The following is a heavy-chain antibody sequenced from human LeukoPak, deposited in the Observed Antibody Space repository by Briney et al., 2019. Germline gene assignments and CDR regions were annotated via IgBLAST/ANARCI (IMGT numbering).Heavy chain of an antibody. Sequence: GASVKVSCNASGGTFSSYAISWVRQAPGQGLEWMGGIIPIFGTANYAQKFQGRVTITADESTSTAYMELSSLRSEDTAVYYCARWTNYGDYEYYFDYWGQGTLVTVSS. D-gene: IGHD4-17*01. CDR3: ARWTNYGDYEYYFDY. CDR1: GGTFSSYA. J-gene: IGHJ4*02. V-gene: IGHV1-69*13. CDR2: IIPIFGTA.